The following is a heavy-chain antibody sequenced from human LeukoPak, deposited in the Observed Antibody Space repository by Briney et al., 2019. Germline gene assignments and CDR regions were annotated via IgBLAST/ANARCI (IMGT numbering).Heavy chain of an antibody. CDR3: ARYKNYYFDS. D-gene: IGHD1-14*01. Sequence: SETLSLTCTVSGGSISSSSYYWGWIRQPPGKGLEWIGSIYYSGSTYYNPSLKSRVTISVDTSKNQFSLKLSSVTAADTAVYYCARYKNYYFDSWGQGILVTVSS. V-gene: IGHV4-39*07. J-gene: IGHJ4*02. CDR2: IYYSGST. CDR1: GGSISSSSYY.